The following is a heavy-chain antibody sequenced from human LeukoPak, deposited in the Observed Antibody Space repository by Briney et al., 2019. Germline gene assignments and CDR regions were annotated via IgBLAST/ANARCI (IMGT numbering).Heavy chain of an antibody. D-gene: IGHD3-3*01. CDR3: AREKNFWSGSPYYYYYYYMDV. CDR1: GGSISSGSYY. Sequence: PSQTPSLTCTVSGGSISSGSYYWSWIRQPAGKGLEWIGRIYTSGSTNYNPSLKSRVTISVDTSKNQFSLKLSSVTAADTAVYYCAREKNFWSGSPYYYYYYYMDVWGKGTTVTVSS. CDR2: IYTSGST. J-gene: IGHJ6*03. V-gene: IGHV4-61*02.